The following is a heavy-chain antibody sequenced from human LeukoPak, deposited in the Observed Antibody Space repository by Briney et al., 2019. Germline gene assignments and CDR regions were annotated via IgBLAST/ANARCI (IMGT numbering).Heavy chain of an antibody. Sequence: SETLSLTCSVSGASISDYYWSWIRQPPGKGLEWIGYVVYTGVTKYNPSLKSRASLSVDTSKNQVCLRLSSATAADTAVYFCARDWGESSYWGQGTLVAASS. CDR1: GASISDYY. V-gene: IGHV4-59*01. CDR2: VVYTGVT. J-gene: IGHJ4*02. D-gene: IGHD3-16*01. CDR3: ARDWGESSY.